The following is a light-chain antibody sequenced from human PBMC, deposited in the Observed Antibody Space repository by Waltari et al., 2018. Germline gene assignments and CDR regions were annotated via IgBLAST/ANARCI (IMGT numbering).Light chain of an antibody. J-gene: IGKJ1*01. CDR1: QSVSTY. V-gene: IGKV1-8*01. CDR2: AAS. CDR3: QQYYDYQRS. Sequence: AIRMTQSPSSLSASTGDRVTITCRASQSVSTYLAWYQQKPGKAPKLLIYAASTLQRGVPLRFSGSGSGTDFTLSISCLQSEDFVTYYCQQYYDYQRSFGQGTKVEIK.